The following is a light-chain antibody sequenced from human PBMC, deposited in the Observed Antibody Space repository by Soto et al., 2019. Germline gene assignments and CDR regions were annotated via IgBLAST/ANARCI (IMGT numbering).Light chain of an antibody. Sequence: ESMLTQSPGTLYLSPGERATLSCRASQSVSTRYLAWYQQKPGQAPRLLIYGASIRATGITDRFSGSGSGTDFTLTISRLEPEDFAVYYCHQFGSSPPAFPFGQGTKLEI. J-gene: IGKJ2*01. V-gene: IGKV3-20*01. CDR1: QSVSTRY. CDR2: GAS. CDR3: HQFGSSPPAFP.